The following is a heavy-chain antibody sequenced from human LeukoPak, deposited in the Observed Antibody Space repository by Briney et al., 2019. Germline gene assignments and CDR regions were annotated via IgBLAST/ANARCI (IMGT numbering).Heavy chain of an antibody. CDR3: AKDTGYYYDSSNYLGY. J-gene: IGHJ4*02. CDR2: ISWNSGSI. Sequence: PAGSLRLSCVPSGFSFDEYAIHWVRQAPGNGLEWVSGISWNSGSIGYADSVKGRFTISRDNAKNSLYLQMNSLRAEDTALYYCAKDTGYYYDSSNYLGYWGQGTLVTVSS. V-gene: IGHV3-9*01. D-gene: IGHD3-22*01. CDR1: GFSFDEYA.